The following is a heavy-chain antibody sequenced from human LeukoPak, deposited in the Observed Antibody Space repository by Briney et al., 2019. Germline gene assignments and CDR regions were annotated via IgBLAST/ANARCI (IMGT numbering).Heavy chain of an antibody. J-gene: IGHJ6*03. CDR2: IYSGGST. V-gene: IGHV3-53*01. CDR1: GFTVSSNY. D-gene: IGHD5-18*01. CDR3: AKASRFGYSYGPREYFYYMDV. Sequence: GGSLRLSCAASGFTVSSNYMSWVRHAPGKGLEWVSVIYSGGSTYYADSVKGRFTISRDNSKNTLYLQMNTLRAEDTAVYYCAKASRFGYSYGPREYFYYMDVWGKGTTVTISS.